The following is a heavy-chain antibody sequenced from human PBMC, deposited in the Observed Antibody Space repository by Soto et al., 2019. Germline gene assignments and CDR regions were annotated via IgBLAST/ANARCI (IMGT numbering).Heavy chain of an antibody. CDR2: IYYSGST. V-gene: IGHV4-31*03. CDR1: GGSISSGGYY. Sequence: SETLSLTCTVSGGSISSGGYYWSWIRQHPGKGLEWIGYIYYSGSTYYNPSLKSRVTISVDTSKNQFSLKLSSVTAADTAVYYCARDSPPYYYDSSGYPVNYFDYWGQGTLVTVS. J-gene: IGHJ4*02. CDR3: ARDSPPYYYDSSGYPVNYFDY. D-gene: IGHD3-22*01.